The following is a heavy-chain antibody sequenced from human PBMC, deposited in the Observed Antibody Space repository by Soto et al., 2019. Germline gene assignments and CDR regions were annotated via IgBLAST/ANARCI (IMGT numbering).Heavy chain of an antibody. Sequence: GGSLRLSCAASGFTFSSYAMNWVRQAPGKGLEWISFINSGGDTIYYGDSVKGRFTISRDNAKNALYLQMNSLRDDDTAVYYCARPHLDRPTYYGLDVWGQGTTVTVSS. CDR1: GFTFSSYA. D-gene: IGHD3-16*01. V-gene: IGHV3-48*02. CDR3: ARPHLDRPTYYGLDV. J-gene: IGHJ6*02. CDR2: INSGGDTI.